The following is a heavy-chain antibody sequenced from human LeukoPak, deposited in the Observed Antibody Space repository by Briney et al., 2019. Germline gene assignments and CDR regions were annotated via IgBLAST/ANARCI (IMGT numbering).Heavy chain of an antibody. D-gene: IGHD3-10*01. V-gene: IGHV1-46*01. CDR3: ARDDAGYYGSGSYYIQY. CDR1: GYTFTSSY. Sequence: ASVKVSCKASGYTFTSSYMHWVRQAPGQGLEWMGIINHSGGSTSHAQKFQGRVTMTRDTSTSTVYMELSSLRSEDTAVYYCARDDAGYYGSGSYYIQYWGQGTLVTVSS. J-gene: IGHJ4*02. CDR2: INHSGGST.